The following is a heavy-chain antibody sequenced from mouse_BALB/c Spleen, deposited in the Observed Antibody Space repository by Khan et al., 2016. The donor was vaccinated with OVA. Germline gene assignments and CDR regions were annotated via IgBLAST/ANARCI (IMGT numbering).Heavy chain of an antibody. V-gene: IGHV3-2*02. CDR1: GYSITSDYA. CDR2: ISYSGRT. D-gene: IGHD1-1*01. J-gene: IGHJ2*01. CDR3: ARSATITAVVATEFDY. Sequence: EVQLQESGPGLVKPSQSLSLTCTVTGYSITSDYAWNWIRQFPGNKLEWMGYISYSGRTSYNPSLKSRISITRDTSKNQFFLQLNSVTTEDTATYGCARSATITAVVATEFDYWGQGTTLTVSS.